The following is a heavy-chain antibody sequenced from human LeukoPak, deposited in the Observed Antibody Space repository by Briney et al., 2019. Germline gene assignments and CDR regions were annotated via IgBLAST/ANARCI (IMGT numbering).Heavy chain of an antibody. Sequence: PGGSLRLSCAASGFTFSSYGMNWVRQAPGKGLEWVSYISSSGSTIYYVDSVKGRFTISRDNAKNSLYLQMNSLRAEDTAVYYCAELGITMIGGVWGKGTTVTISS. CDR1: GFTFSSYG. CDR3: AELGITMIGGV. V-gene: IGHV3-48*04. D-gene: IGHD3-10*02. CDR2: ISSSGSTI. J-gene: IGHJ6*04.